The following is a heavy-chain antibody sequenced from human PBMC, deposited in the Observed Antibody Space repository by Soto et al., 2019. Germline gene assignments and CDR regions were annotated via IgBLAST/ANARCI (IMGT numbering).Heavy chain of an antibody. CDR3: ARIGRSITIFGVVLSVSP. D-gene: IGHD3-3*01. J-gene: IGHJ5*02. CDR2: IFSNDEK. V-gene: IGHV2-26*01. Sequence: SGPTLVNPTETLTLTCTVSGFSLSNARMGVSWIRQPPGKALEWLAHIFSNDEKSYSTSLKSRLTISKDTSKSQVVLTMTNMDPVDTATYYCARIGRSITIFGVVLSVSPWGQGTLVTVSS. CDR1: GFSLSNARMG.